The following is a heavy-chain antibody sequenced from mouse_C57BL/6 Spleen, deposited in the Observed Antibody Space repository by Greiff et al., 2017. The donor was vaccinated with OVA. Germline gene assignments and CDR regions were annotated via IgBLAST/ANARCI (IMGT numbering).Heavy chain of an antibody. Sequence: EVQLQQSGSELVKPGASVKISCKASGYTFTDYYMNWVKQSPGQSLEWIGDINPNNGGTSYNQKFKGKATLTVDKSSSTAYMELRSLTSEDSAVYYCARNSYYSNYYFDYWGQGTTLTVSS. CDR2: INPNNGGT. CDR1: GYTFTDYY. CDR3: ARNSYYSNYYFDY. D-gene: IGHD2-5*01. V-gene: IGHV1-26*01. J-gene: IGHJ2*01.